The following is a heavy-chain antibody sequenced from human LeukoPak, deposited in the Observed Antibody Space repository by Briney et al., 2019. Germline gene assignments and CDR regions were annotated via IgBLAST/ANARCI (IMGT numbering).Heavy chain of an antibody. J-gene: IGHJ6*02. CDR2: VYYSATT. CDR1: GGSVNSGSLY. D-gene: IGHD5-24*01. Sequence: SETLSLTCTVSGGSVNSGSLYWNWVRQPPGKGLEWIGYVYYSATTNYNPSLKSRATISLDTSKNQFSLKLNSVAAADTAVYYCASSGDENGYNYGGYYYHGMHVWGQGTTVIVSS. CDR3: ASSGDENGYNYGGYYYHGMHV. V-gene: IGHV4-61*01.